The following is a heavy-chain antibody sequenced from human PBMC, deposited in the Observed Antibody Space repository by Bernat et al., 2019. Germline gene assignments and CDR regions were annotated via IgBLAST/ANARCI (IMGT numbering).Heavy chain of an antibody. D-gene: IGHD4-17*01. Sequence: QVQLVESGGGVVQPGRSLRLSCAASGFTFSSYGMHWVRQAPGKGLEWVAVIWYDGSNKYYADSVKGRFTISRDNSKNTVYLQMNSLRGEDTAVYYCARGGDYGCNPSPYWGQGTLVTVSS. CDR1: GFTFSSYG. CDR3: ARGGDYGCNPSPY. J-gene: IGHJ4*02. V-gene: IGHV3-33*01. CDR2: IWYDGSNK.